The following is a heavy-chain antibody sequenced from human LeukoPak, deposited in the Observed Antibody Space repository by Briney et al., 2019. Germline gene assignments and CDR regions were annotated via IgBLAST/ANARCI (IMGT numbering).Heavy chain of an antibody. D-gene: IGHD6-19*01. J-gene: IGHJ4*02. V-gene: IGHV3-53*01. CDR1: GFTFSSFD. CDR2: IYSGDNT. Sequence: GGSLRLSCAASGFTFSSFDMNWVRQAPGKGLEWVSVIYSGDNTYYADSVKGRFTISRDNSKNTLYLQMNSLRAEDTAVYYCARDSVAGTFDYWGQGTLVTVSS. CDR3: ARDSVAGTFDY.